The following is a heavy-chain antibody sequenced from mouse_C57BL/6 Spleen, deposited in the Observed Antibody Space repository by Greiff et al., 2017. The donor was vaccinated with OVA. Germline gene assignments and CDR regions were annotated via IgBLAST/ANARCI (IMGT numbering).Heavy chain of an antibody. CDR2: IWSGGST. Sequence: VMLVESGPGLVQPSQSLSITCTVSGFSLTSYGVHWVRQSPGKGLEWLGVIWSGGSTDYNAAFISRLSISKDNSKSQVFFKMNSLQADDTAIYYCARNSLTGTDYAMDYWGQGTSVTVSS. CDR1: GFSLTSYG. D-gene: IGHD4-1*01. J-gene: IGHJ4*01. CDR3: ARNSLTGTDYAMDY. V-gene: IGHV2-2*01.